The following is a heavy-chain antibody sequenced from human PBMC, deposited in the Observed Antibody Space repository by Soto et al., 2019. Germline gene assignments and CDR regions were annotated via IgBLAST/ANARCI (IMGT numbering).Heavy chain of an antibody. CDR2: LYWDDDK. J-gene: IGHJ4*02. Sequence: QITLNESGPTQVKPRQTLTLTCTFSGFSLTTSGVGVGWIRQSPGKAPEWLALLYWDDDKRYSPSLKSRLTITKDTYKNQVLLTMADLVPGDTATYYCAHRVLRTVFGLVTTTAIYFDFWGQGTPVAVSS. CDR1: GFSLTTSGVG. V-gene: IGHV2-5*02. D-gene: IGHD3-3*01. CDR3: AHRVLRTVFGLVTTTAIYFDF.